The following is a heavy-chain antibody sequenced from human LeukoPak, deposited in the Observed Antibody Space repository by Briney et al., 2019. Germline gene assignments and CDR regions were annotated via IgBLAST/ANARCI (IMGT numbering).Heavy chain of an antibody. Sequence: HRASVKVSCKASGYTFTSYYMHWVRQAPGQGLEWMGLINPTGGSTGYAQKFQGRVTMTRDMSTSTDYMEWSSLSSEDTAIYYCARDNSVGDNAWWLAPWGQGTLVTVSS. V-gene: IGHV1-46*01. CDR3: ARDNSVGDNAWWLAP. J-gene: IGHJ5*02. D-gene: IGHD1-26*01. CDR1: GYTFTSYY. CDR2: INPTGGST.